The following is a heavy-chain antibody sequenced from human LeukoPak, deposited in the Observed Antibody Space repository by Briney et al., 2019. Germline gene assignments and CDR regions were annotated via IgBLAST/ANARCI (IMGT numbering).Heavy chain of an antibody. CDR3: ARDYDYGSGSYYPNFDY. D-gene: IGHD3-10*01. J-gene: IGHJ4*02. V-gene: IGHV1-18*01. Sequence: GASVKVSCKASGYTFTSYGISWVRQAPGQGLEWMGWISAYNGNTDYAQKLQGRVTMTTDTSTSTAYMELRSLRSDDTAVYYCARDYDYGSGSYYPNFDYWGQGTLVTVSS. CDR2: ISAYNGNT. CDR1: GYTFTSYG.